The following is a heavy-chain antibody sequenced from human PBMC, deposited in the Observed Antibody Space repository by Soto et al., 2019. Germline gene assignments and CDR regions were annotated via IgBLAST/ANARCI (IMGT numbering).Heavy chain of an antibody. CDR3: ALDITYYDCWSGRDPNWFDP. V-gene: IGHV1-69*02. J-gene: IGHJ5*02. D-gene: IGHD3-3*01. CDR1: GCTFSSYT. Sequence: QVQLVQSGAEVKKPGSSVKVSCKASGCTFSSYTISWVRQAPGQGLEWMGRIIPILGIANYAQKLQGRFTITADKPTSKAYMELSSLTSEDTAVYYCALDITYYDCWSGRDPNWFDPRGQGTLVTVSS. CDR2: IIPILGIA.